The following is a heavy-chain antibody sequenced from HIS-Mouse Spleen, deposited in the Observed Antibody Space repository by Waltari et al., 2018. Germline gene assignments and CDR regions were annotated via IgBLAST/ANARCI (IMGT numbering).Heavy chain of an antibody. CDR2: IYYSGGA. J-gene: IGHJ2*01. V-gene: IGHV4-39*07. Sequence: QLQLQESGPGLVKPSETLSLTCTVSGGSISSSSYYWGWIRQPPGKGLEWIGGIYYSGGASSNPSRKSRVTISVDTSKTQVSLKLSSVTAADTAVYYCAREIPYSSSWYDWYFDLWGRGTLVTVSS. D-gene: IGHD6-13*01. CDR1: GGSISSSSYY. CDR3: AREIPYSSSWYDWYFDL.